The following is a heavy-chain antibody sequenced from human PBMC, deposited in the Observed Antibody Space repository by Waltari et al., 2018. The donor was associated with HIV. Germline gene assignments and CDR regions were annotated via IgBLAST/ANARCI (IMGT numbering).Heavy chain of an antibody. CDR3: ARRETDRSGSFDY. D-gene: IGHD1-26*01. J-gene: IGHJ4*02. CDR1: GFTFRSYA. V-gene: IGHV3-23*04. CDR2: ITGSGISS. Sequence: EVQLVESGGGLVQPGGSLRLSCAASGFTFRSYAMSWFRQAPGEGLDWVAAITGSGISSDYADSVKGRFTISRDDSTKTLFLQMNSLRVEDTAVYYCARRETDRSGSFDYWGQGTLVTVSS.